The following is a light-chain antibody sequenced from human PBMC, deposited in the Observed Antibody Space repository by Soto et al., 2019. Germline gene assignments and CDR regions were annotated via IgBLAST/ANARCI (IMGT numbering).Light chain of an antibody. CDR2: RNN. J-gene: IGLJ2*01. Sequence: QLVLTQPPSASGTPGQRVTISCSGSSSNIGSNSVYWYQQLPGTAPKLLIYRNNQRPSGVPDRFSGSKSGTSASLTISGLRSEDEADYYCAAWDDSLTGQGVFGGGTKLTVL. V-gene: IGLV1-47*01. CDR1: SSNIGSNS. CDR3: AAWDDSLTGQGV.